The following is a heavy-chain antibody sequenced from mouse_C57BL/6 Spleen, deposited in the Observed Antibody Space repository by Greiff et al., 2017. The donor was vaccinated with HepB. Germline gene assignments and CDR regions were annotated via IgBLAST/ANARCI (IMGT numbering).Heavy chain of an antibody. V-gene: IGHV1-59*01. D-gene: IGHD2-5*01. J-gene: IGHJ2*01. Sequence: QVQLQQPGAELVRPGPSVKLSCKASGYTFTSYWMHWVKQRPGQGLEWIGVIDPSDSYTNYNQKFKGKATLTVDTSSSTAYMQLSSLTSEDSAVYYCARTEYSNHLDYWGQGTTLTVSS. CDR1: GYTFTSYW. CDR3: ARTEYSNHLDY. CDR2: IDPSDSYT.